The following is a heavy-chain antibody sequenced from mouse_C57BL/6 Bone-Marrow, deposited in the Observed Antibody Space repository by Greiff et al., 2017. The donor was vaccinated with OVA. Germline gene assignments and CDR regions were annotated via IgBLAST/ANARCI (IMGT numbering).Heavy chain of an antibody. CDR1: GYSITSGYY. CDR2: ISYDGSN. CDR3: ARDGYYDPSFAY. Sequence: EVQLVESGPGLVKPSQSLSLTCSVTGYSITSGYYWNWIRQFPGNKLEWMGYISYDGSNNYNPSLKNRISITRDTSKNQFFLKLNSVTTEDTATYYCARDGYYDPSFAYWGQGTLVTVSA. D-gene: IGHD2-3*01. V-gene: IGHV3-6*01. J-gene: IGHJ3*01.